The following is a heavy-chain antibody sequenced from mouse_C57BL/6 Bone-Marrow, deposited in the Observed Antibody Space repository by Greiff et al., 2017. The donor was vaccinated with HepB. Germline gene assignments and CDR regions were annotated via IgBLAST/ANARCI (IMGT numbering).Heavy chain of an antibody. CDR1: GYTFTSYT. D-gene: IGHD2-4*01. J-gene: IGHJ4*01. CDR3: ARGVYYDYPTYAMDY. V-gene: IGHV1-4*01. CDR2: INPSSGYT. Sequence: QVQLQQSGAELARPGASVKMSCKASGYTFTSYTMHWVKQRPGQGLEWIGYINPSSGYTKYNQKFKDKATLTADKSSSTAYMQLSSLTSEDSAVYYCARGVYYDYPTYAMDYWGQGTSVTVSS.